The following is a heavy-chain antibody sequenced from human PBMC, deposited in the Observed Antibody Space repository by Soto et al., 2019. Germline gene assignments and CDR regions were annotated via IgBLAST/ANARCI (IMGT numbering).Heavy chain of an antibody. J-gene: IGHJ6*02. CDR3: ARVMVPYYGMEG. CDR2: IIPILGIA. Sequence: QVQLVQSGAEVKKPGSSVKVSCKASGGTFSSYTISWVRQAPGQGLEWMGRIIPILGIANYAQKFQGRVTITADKPTSTAYMELSSLRSEDTVVYYGARVMVPYYGMEGWGQGTTVTVSS. CDR1: GGTFSSYT. V-gene: IGHV1-69*02. D-gene: IGHD3-10*01.